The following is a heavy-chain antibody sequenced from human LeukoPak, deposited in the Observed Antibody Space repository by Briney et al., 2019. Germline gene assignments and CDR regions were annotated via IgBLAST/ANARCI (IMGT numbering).Heavy chain of an antibody. J-gene: IGHJ3*02. CDR1: GASFSGYY. CDR2: INHSGST. CDR3: ARSGVWRITITRGAFDI. Sequence: SETLSLTCAVYGASFSGYYWSWIRQPPGKGLEWIGEINHSGSTNYNPSLKSRVTISVDTSKNQFSLKLSSVTAADTAVYYCARSGVWRITITRGAFDIWGQGTMVTVSS. V-gene: IGHV4-34*01. D-gene: IGHD3-16*01.